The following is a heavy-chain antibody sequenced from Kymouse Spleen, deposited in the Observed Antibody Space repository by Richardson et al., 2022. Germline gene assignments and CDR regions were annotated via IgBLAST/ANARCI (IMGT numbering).Heavy chain of an antibody. V-gene: IGHV4-61*01. CDR1: GGSVSSGSYY. J-gene: IGHJ4*02. CDR3: ARGYSYFDY. CDR2: IYYSGST. D-gene: IGHD5-18,IGHD5-18*01. Sequence: QVQLQESGPGLVKPSETLSLTCTVSGGSVSSGSYYWSWIRQPPGKGLEWIGYIYYSGSTNYNPSLKSRVTISVDTSKNQFSLKLSSVTAADTAVYYCARGYSYFDYWGQGTLVTVSS.